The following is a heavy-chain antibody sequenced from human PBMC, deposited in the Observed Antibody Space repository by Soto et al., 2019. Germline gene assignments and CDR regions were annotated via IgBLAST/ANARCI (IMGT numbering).Heavy chain of an antibody. Sequence: EVQLVESGGGLVQPGGSLKLSCEASGFTFSGSAMHWVRQASGKGLEWVGRIRSKPNNYATAYGASVKGRFTISRDDSKNTAYLQMNSLNTEDTAAYYCSRQASDFWSGKPQYYMGVWGKGTTVTVSS. CDR2: IRSKPNNYAT. J-gene: IGHJ6*03. CDR1: GFTFSGSA. V-gene: IGHV3-73*01. D-gene: IGHD3-3*01. CDR3: SRQASDFWSGKPQYYMGV.